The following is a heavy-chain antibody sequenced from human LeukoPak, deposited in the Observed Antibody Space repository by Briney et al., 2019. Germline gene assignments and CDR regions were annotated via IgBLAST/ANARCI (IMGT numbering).Heavy chain of an antibody. CDR1: GYTFTSYG. D-gene: IGHD6-19*01. V-gene: IGHV1-18*04. J-gene: IGHJ1*01. Sequence: ASGKASCKASGYTFTSYGIIWVRQAPGQGLGWMGWISAYNGNTNYAQKLQGRVTMTPDTSTSTAYRELRSLRSHDTAVYYCARDRGSGWLGNFQHWGQGTLGTVSS. CDR3: ARDRGSGWLGNFQH. CDR2: ISAYNGNT.